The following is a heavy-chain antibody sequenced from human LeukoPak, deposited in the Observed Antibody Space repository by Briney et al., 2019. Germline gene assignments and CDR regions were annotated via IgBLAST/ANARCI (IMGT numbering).Heavy chain of an antibody. CDR1: GGSISSSSYY. CDR2: IYYSGST. J-gene: IGHJ4*02. CDR3: ARPSRDGYNYDFDY. D-gene: IGHD5-24*01. Sequence: PSETLSLTCTVSGGSISSSSYYWDWIRQPPGKGLEWIGSIYYSGSTYYNPSLKSRVTISVDTSKNQFSLKLGSVTAADTAVYYCARPSRDGYNYDFDYWGQGTLVTVSS. V-gene: IGHV4-39*01.